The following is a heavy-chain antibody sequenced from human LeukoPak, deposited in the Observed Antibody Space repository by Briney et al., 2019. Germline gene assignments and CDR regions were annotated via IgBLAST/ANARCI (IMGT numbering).Heavy chain of an antibody. D-gene: IGHD3-16*01. J-gene: IGHJ6*02. V-gene: IGHV4-59*01. Sequence: PSETLSLTCTVSGGSISSYYWSWIRQPPGKGLEWIGYIYYSGSTNYNPSLKSRVTISVDTSKNQFSLTLSSVTAADTAVYYCARDRPYDYYGMDVWGQGTTVTVSS. CDR1: GGSISSYY. CDR3: ARDRPYDYYGMDV. CDR2: IYYSGST.